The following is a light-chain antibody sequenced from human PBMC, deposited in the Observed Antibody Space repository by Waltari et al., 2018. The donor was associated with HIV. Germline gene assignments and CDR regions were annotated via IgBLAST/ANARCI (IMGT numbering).Light chain of an antibody. CDR2: DAS. CDR3: CSYAGSDIWV. V-gene: IGLV2-8*01. Sequence: QSALTQPPSASRSPGQSVTISCTGTSSDVGGYNFVSWYQQPPGKAPHLMMYDASHRSSGVPARFSGSKSGNTASLTVSGLQADDEADYYCCSYAGSDIWVFGGGTKLTVL. CDR1: SSDVGGYNF. J-gene: IGLJ3*02.